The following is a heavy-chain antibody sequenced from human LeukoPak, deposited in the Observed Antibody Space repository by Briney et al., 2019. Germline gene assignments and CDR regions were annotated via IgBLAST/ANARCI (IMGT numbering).Heavy chain of an antibody. CDR3: ATSRGYYDSSGGAFDI. CDR1: GGSISSGGYY. Sequence: SETLSLTCTASGGSISSGGYYWSWIRQHPGKGLEWIGYIYYSGSTYYNPSLKSRVTISVDTSKNQFSLKLSSVTAADTAVYYCATSRGYYDSSGGAFDIWGQGTMVTVSS. CDR2: IYYSGST. J-gene: IGHJ3*02. V-gene: IGHV4-31*03. D-gene: IGHD3-22*01.